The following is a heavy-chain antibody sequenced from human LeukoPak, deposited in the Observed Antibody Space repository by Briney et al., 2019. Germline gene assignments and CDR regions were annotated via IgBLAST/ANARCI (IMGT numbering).Heavy chain of an antibody. CDR2: ISYDGSNE. Sequence: PGGSLRLSCGASGFTFSSYAMPWVRQAPGKGLEWVAVISYDGSNEYYVDPVKGRFSISRDNSMKTLYLQMNSLRAEDTAVYYCAKDLTPYLYGGSSADYWGQGTLVTVSS. CDR1: GFTFSSYA. J-gene: IGHJ4*02. D-gene: IGHD4-23*01. V-gene: IGHV3-30*18. CDR3: AKDLTPYLYGGSSADY.